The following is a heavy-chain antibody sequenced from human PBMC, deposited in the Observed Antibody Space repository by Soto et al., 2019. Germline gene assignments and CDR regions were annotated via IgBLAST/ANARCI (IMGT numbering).Heavy chain of an antibody. CDR2: FSDGGEST. V-gene: IGHV3-23*01. D-gene: IGHD3-3*01. Sequence: EVQVLESGGGLVEGGGSLGLSCAASGFPFSSYAMSWVRQVSGRGLEWVWSFSDGGESTYYADSVKGRFTISRDNSKDTLFLQMNSLRAEDTAKYHCAKVLYYDFSSFYYYGMDVWGQGTTVTVSS. J-gene: IGHJ6*02. CDR3: AKVLYYDFSSFYYYGMDV. CDR1: GFPFSSYA.